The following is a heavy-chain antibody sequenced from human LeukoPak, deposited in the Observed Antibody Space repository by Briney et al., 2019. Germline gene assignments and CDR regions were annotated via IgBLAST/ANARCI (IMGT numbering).Heavy chain of an antibody. D-gene: IGHD2-15*01. V-gene: IGHV4-59*07. CDR2: IYYSGST. CDR3: ARLGTVGVVAANSYFDL. CDR1: GGSISRYY. J-gene: IGHJ2*01. Sequence: SDTLSLTCTVSGGSISRYYWSWIRQPPGKGLEWFGYIYYSGSTNYNPSLKSRVTVSVDTSKNQFSLKLSSVTAADTAVYYGARLGTVGVVAANSYFDLWGRGTLVTVSS.